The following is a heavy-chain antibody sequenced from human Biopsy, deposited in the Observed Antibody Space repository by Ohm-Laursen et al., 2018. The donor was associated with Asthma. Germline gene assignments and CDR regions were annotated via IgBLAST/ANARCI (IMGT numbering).Heavy chain of an antibody. V-gene: IGHV4-34*01. Sequence: SDTLSLTCAVYGGSFSSNYWSWIRQTPGKGLEWLGDTHHSGKTNHNPSPSSRITLSVDTSKNQFSLRLTSVPAADTAVYYCARGSSSRLSQWELLVSGGKRAHSYYGMDVWGQGTTVTVSS. J-gene: IGHJ6*02. CDR2: THHSGKT. CDR1: GGSFSSNY. CDR3: ARGSSSRLSQWELLVSGGKRAHSYYGMDV. D-gene: IGHD1-26*01.